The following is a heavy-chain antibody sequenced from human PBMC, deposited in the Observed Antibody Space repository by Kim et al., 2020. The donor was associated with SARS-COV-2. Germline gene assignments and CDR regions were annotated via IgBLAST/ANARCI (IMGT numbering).Heavy chain of an antibody. V-gene: IGHV7-4-1*02. Sequence: ASVKVSCKATGYTFTRYTMNWVRQAPGQGLKWMGRIDTNTGDPTYARGFTGRFVFSVDTSVSAAYLQISSLKAEDTAVYYCARWFPFEGYFDSWGQGTLV. J-gene: IGHJ4*02. CDR1: GYTFTRYT. D-gene: IGHD3-10*01. CDR3: ARWFPFEGYFDS. CDR2: IDTNTGDP.